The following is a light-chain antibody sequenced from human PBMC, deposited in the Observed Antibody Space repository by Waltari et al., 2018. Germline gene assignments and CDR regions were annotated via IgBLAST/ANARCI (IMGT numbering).Light chain of an antibody. V-gene: IGLV1-44*01. J-gene: IGLJ3*02. CDR2: SDY. CDR3: ATWDDKLNGVL. Sequence: QSALTQRPSLSGTPGQGATTSGSGASSNIGVNDVNWYQQCPGTAPNLLIYSDYLRPSGVPERFSGSKSGISASLAISGLQSEDEADYYCATWDDKLNGVLFGGGTKLTVL. CDR1: SSNIGVND.